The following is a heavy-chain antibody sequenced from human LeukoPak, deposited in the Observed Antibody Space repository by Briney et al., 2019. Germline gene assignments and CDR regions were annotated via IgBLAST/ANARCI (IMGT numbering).Heavy chain of an antibody. D-gene: IGHD6-13*01. J-gene: IGHJ4*02. Sequence: ASVKVSCKASGGTFSSYAISWVRQAPGQGLEWMVGIIPIFGTANYAQKFQGRVTITADESTSTAYMELSSLRSEDTAVYYCARVPYSSSWSYYFDYWGQGTLVTVSS. CDR1: GGTFSSYA. CDR3: ARVPYSSSWSYYFDY. V-gene: IGHV1-69*13. CDR2: IIPIFGTA.